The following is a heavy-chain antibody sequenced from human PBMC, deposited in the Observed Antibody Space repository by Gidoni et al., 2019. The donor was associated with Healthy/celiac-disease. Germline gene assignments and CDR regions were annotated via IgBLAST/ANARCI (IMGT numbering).Heavy chain of an antibody. D-gene: IGHD2-21*02. CDR3: ARDRGYCGGDCYNWLGAFDI. J-gene: IGHJ3*02. CDR2: ISSSGSTI. CDR1: GFTFSSYE. V-gene: IGHV3-48*03. Sequence: EVQLVESGGGLVQPGGSLRLSCAASGFTFSSYEMNWVRQAPGKGLEWVSYISSSGSTIYYADSVKGRFTISRDNAKNSLYLQMNSLRAEDTAVYYCARDRGYCGGDCYNWLGAFDIWGQGTMVTVSS.